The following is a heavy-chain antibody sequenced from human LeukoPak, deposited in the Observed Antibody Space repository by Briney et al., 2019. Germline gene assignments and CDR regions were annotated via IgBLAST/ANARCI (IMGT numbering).Heavy chain of an antibody. V-gene: IGHV3-20*04. J-gene: IGHJ4*02. CDR2: IIWNGVST. CDR3: AKDIVAAAGTGDYFDY. D-gene: IGHD6-13*01. Sequence: GGSLRLSCAAPEFTFDDYGMSWVGQAPGKGLEWVSGIIWNGVSTGYADSVKGRFTMSRENAKNSLYLQMNGLRTEDTALYYCAKDIVAAAGTGDYFDYWGQGTLVTVSS. CDR1: EFTFDDYG.